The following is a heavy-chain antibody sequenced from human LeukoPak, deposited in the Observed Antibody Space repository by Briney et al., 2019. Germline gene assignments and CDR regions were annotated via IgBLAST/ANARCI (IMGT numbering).Heavy chain of an antibody. CDR1: GRTFSSYA. V-gene: IGHV1-69*01. CDR3: ARALREDIVVVPAAPPYYYGMDV. CDR2: IIPIVGTA. Sequence: ASVKVSCKASGRTFSSYAISWVRQAPGQGHDWTGGIIPIVGTANYAQKFQGRVTITADESTSTAYMELISLRSEDTAVYYCARALREDIVVVPAAPPYYYGMDVWGKGTTVTVSS. J-gene: IGHJ6*04. D-gene: IGHD2-2*01.